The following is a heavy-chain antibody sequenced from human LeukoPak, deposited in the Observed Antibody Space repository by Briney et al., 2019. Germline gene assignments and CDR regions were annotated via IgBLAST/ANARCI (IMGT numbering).Heavy chain of an antibody. D-gene: IGHD1-7*01. Sequence: PGGSLRLSCAASGFTFSNYWMSWVRQAPGKGLEWVANIKQDGSEKYYVDSVKGRFTISRDNAKNSLYLQMNSLRGEDTAVYYCARALIETGTSFDYWGQGTLVTVSS. V-gene: IGHV3-7*01. CDR3: ARALIETGTSFDY. CDR2: IKQDGSEK. J-gene: IGHJ4*02. CDR1: GFTFSNYW.